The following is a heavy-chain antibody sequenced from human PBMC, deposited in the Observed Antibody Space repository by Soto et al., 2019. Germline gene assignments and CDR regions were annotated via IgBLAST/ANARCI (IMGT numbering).Heavy chain of an antibody. CDR3: ARDIEASSGWRYYYGMDV. D-gene: IGHD6-19*01. Sequence: ASVKVSRKASGYIFTNYAMHWVRQAPGQRLEGMGWINAGNGNTKYSQNFQGRVTITRDTSASTAYMELSSLGSEDTAVYYCARDIEASSGWRYYYGMDVWGQGSPVAV. V-gene: IGHV1-3*01. CDR2: INAGNGNT. J-gene: IGHJ6*02. CDR1: GYIFTNYA.